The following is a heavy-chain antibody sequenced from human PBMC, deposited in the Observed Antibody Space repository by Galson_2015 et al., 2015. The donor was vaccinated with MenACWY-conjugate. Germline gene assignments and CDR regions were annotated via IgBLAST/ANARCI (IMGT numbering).Heavy chain of an antibody. CDR2: ISGSGDST. J-gene: IGHJ4*02. D-gene: IGHD3-10*01. V-gene: IGHV3-23*01. CDR1: GFTFCSYA. Sequence: SLRLSCAASGFTFCSYAMNWVRQAPGKGLEWVSAISGSGDSTYYADSVKGRFTISRDNSKNTLYLLMISLGAEDTAVYYCAQDRALYYFGSGSSIFDYWGQGTLVTVSS. CDR3: AQDRALYYFGSGSSIFDY.